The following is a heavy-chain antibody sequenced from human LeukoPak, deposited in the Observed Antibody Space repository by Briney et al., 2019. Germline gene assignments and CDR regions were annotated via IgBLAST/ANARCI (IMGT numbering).Heavy chain of an antibody. Sequence: GASVKVSCKASGYTFTSYAMHWVRQAPGQRLEWMGWINAGNGNTKYSQEFQGRVTITRDTSASTAYMELSSLRSEDMAVYYCARGRDSNYYYYCMDVWGKGTTVTVSS. CDR1: GYTFTSYA. CDR3: ARGRDSNYYYYCMDV. J-gene: IGHJ6*03. CDR2: INAGNGNT. D-gene: IGHD3-3*01. V-gene: IGHV1-3*03.